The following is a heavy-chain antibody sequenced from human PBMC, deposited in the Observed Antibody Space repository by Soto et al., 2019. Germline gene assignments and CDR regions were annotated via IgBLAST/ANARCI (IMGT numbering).Heavy chain of an antibody. V-gene: IGHV4-30-4*01. CDR3: AREGALPITMVRGVNSNWFDP. J-gene: IGHJ5*02. CDR1: GGSISSGDYY. D-gene: IGHD3-10*01. Sequence: PSETLSLTCTVSGGSISSGDYYWSWIRQPPGKGLEWIGYIYYSGSTYYNPSLESRVTISVDTSKNQFSLKLSSVTAADTAVYYCAREGALPITMVRGVNSNWFDPWGQGPLVTVSS. CDR2: IYYSGST.